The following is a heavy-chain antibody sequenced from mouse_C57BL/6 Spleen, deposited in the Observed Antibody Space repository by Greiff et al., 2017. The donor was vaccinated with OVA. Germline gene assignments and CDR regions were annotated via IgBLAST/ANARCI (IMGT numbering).Heavy chain of an antibody. CDR1: GFTFSDYG. Sequence: DVKLVESGGGLVKPGGSLKLSCAASGFTFSDYGMHWVRQAPEKGLEWVAYISSGSSTIYYADTVKGRFTISRDNAKNTLFLQMTSLRSEDTAMYYCARGSNYAWFAYWGQGTLVTVS. J-gene: IGHJ3*01. CDR2: ISSGSSTI. V-gene: IGHV5-17*01. D-gene: IGHD2-5*01. CDR3: ARGSNYAWFAY.